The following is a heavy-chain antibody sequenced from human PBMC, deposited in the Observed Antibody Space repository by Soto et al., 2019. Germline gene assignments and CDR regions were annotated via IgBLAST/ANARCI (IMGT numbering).Heavy chain of an antibody. J-gene: IGHJ6*02. Sequence: GASVKVSCKASGGTFSSYAISWVRQAPGQGLEWMGGIIPIFGTANYAQKFQGRVTITADESTSTAYMELRSLRSDDTAVYYCASYTIFGVVGPGGMDVWGQGTTVTVSS. CDR3: ASYTIFGVVGPGGMDV. CDR1: GGTFSSYA. CDR2: IIPIFGTA. D-gene: IGHD3-3*01. V-gene: IGHV1-69*13.